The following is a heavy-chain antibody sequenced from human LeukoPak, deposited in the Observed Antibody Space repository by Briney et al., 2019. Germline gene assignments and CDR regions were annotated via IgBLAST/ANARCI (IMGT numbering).Heavy chain of an antibody. Sequence: GGSLRLSCVASGFTFSSYVMHWVRQAPGKGLEWVALISYDGNNNFYIDSVKGRFTISRDNSKNTLYLQMNSLRAEDTAVYYCARDLERNSESGLDPWGQGTLVTVSS. CDR1: GFTFSSYV. CDR2: ISYDGNNN. D-gene: IGHD1-26*01. CDR3: ARDLERNSESGLDP. J-gene: IGHJ5*02. V-gene: IGHV3-30*04.